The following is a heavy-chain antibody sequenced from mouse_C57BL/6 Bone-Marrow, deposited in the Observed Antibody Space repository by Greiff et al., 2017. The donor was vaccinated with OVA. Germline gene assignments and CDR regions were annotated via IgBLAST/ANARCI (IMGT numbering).Heavy chain of an antibody. Sequence: QVQLQQSGAELARPGASVKLSCKASGYTFTSYGISWVKQRTGQGLEWIGEIYPRSGNTYYNEKFKGKATLTADRSSSTAYMELRSLTSEDSAVYFCARGEDDYDGTREWYFDVWGTGTTVTVSS. CDR1: GYTFTSYG. V-gene: IGHV1-81*01. J-gene: IGHJ1*03. D-gene: IGHD2-4*01. CDR2: IYPRSGNT. CDR3: ARGEDDYDGTREWYFDV.